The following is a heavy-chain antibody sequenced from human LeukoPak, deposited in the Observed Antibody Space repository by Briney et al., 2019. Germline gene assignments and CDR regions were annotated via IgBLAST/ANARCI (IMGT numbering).Heavy chain of an antibody. D-gene: IGHD3-9*01. V-gene: IGHV3-11*01. CDR1: GFNFSDYY. Sequence: GALRLSCAASGFNFSDYYMSWIRQAPGKGLEWVSYISSSGNTVYYTDSVKGRFTIYRDNAKSSLYLQLNSLRAEDTAVYYCARDNVPSNLDWLLYVGGGFDYWGQGNLVTVSS. J-gene: IGHJ4*02. CDR2: ISSSGNTV. CDR3: ARDNVPSNLDWLLYVGGGFDY.